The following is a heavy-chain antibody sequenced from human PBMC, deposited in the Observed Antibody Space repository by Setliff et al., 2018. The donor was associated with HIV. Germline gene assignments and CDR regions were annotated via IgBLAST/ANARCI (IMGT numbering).Heavy chain of an antibody. V-gene: IGHV3-23*01. CDR2: LSGSGVGT. CDR3: AKAGDYYDRTTFDS. CDR1: GFTFSRYA. J-gene: IGHJ4*02. Sequence: GGSLRLSCAASGFTFSRYAMSWVRQAPRKGLAWVSGLSGSGVGTYYAGSVKGRFTISRDNSKNTLYLQMNSLRAEDTAVYYCAKAGDYYDRTTFDSWGQGTLVTVSS. D-gene: IGHD3-22*01.